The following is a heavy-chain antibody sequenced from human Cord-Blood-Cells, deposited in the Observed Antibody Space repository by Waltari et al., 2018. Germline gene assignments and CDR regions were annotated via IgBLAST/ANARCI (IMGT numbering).Heavy chain of an antibody. V-gene: IGHV1-2*02. CDR1: GYTFTGYY. CDR3: ARDSGIAAALVDY. Sequence: QVQLVQSGAEVKKPGASVKVSCKASGYTFTGYYMHWVRHAPGQGLEWMAWINPKSGGRNYAQKLQGRVTMTRDTSSSTAYMELSRLRSDDTAVYYCARDSGIAAALVDYWGQGTLVTVSS. CDR2: INPKSGGR. J-gene: IGHJ4*02. D-gene: IGHD6-13*01.